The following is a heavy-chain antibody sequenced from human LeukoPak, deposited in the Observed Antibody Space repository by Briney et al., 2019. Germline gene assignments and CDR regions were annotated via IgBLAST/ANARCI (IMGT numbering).Heavy chain of an antibody. J-gene: IGHJ6*02. V-gene: IGHV3-11*04. D-gene: IGHD6-19*01. CDR1: GFTFSDYY. CDR2: ISRSGSSI. Sequence: GGSLRLSCAASGFTFSDYYMSWVRQAPGKGLEWVACISRSGSSIYYADSVKGRFTISRDNAKNSLYLQMNSLRAEDTAVYYCASFYSSGITIDVWGQGTTVTVSS. CDR3: ASFYSSGITIDV.